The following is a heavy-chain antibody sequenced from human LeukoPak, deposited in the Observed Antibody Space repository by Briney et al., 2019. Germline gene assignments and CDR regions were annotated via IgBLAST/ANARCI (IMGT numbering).Heavy chain of an antibody. CDR1: GYTFTGYY. D-gene: IGHD4-17*01. Sequence: ASVKVSCKASGYTFTGYYMHWGRQAPGQGLEWMGWINPNSGGTNYAQKFQGRVTMTRDTSISTAYMELSRLRSDDTAVYYCARDRSSTGPNSFDYWGQGTLVTVSS. J-gene: IGHJ4*02. CDR2: INPNSGGT. V-gene: IGHV1-2*02. CDR3: ARDRSSTGPNSFDY.